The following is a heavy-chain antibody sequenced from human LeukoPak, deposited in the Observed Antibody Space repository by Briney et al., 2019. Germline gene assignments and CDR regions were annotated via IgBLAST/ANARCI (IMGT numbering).Heavy chain of an antibody. CDR3: ARVINVFQYYYGMDV. CDR1: GYTFTNYD. V-gene: IGHV1-8*01. CDR2: MNPNSGNT. D-gene: IGHD3-22*01. Sequence: GASVKVSCKASGYTFTNYDINWVRQATGQGLEWMGWMNPNSGNTGYAQKFQGRVTMTRNTSISTAYMELSSLRSEDTAVYYCARVINVFQYYYGMDVWGQGTTVTVSS. J-gene: IGHJ6*02.